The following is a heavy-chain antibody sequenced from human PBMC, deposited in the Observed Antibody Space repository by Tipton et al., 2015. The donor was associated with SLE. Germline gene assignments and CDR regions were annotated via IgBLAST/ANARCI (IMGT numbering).Heavy chain of an antibody. J-gene: IGHJ5*02. V-gene: IGHV4-61*02. CDR3: TRESGGTAGNH. D-gene: IGHD1-7*01. CDR1: GGSISSGSYS. CDR2: IYTNGDT. Sequence: TLSLTCTVSGGSISSGSYSWTWIRQPAGKGLEWIGRIYTNGDTNYNPSLKTRVTMSVDTSKNQFSLKLISVTAADTAVYYCTRESGGTAGNHWGQGTLVTVSS.